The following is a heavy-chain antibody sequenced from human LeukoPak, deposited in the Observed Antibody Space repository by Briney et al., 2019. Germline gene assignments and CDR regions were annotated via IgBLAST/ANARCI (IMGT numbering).Heavy chain of an antibody. D-gene: IGHD5-18*01. J-gene: IGHJ4*02. CDR2: ISYDGSNK. Sequence: GGSLRLSCAASGFIFSSYAMHWVRQAPGKGLEWVAVISYDGSNKYYADSVKGRFSVSRDNSKNTLYLQMTSLRPEDTAIYYCARDRELAGYSYGRLPDYWGQGTLVTVSS. V-gene: IGHV3-30-3*01. CDR1: GFIFSSYA. CDR3: ARDRELAGYSYGRLPDY.